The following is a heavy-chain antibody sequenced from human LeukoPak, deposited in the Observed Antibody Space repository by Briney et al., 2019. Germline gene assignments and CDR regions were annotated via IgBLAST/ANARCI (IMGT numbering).Heavy chain of an antibody. J-gene: IGHJ4*02. D-gene: IGHD6-13*01. CDR2: IGTAGDT. V-gene: IGHV3-13*01. Sequence: GRSLRLSCAASGFTFSSYDMHWVRQATGKGLEWVSAIGTAGDTYYPGSVKGRFTISRENAKNSLYLRMNSLRAGDTAVYYCARVSSGWYGFDYWGQGTLVTVSS. CDR3: ARVSSGWYGFDY. CDR1: GFTFSSYD.